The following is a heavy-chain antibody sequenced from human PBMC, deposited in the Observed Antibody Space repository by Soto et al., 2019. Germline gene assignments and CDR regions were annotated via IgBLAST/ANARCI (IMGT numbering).Heavy chain of an antibody. V-gene: IGHV4-39*01. CDR3: ARLEGLATISYYFDF. J-gene: IGHJ4*02. CDR2: IYYRGNA. Sequence: QLQLQESGPGLVKPSETLSLTCSVSDDSINSDKYYWGWIRQPPWKGLEWIGSIYYRGNAYYNPSLQARVTISLDKSKSPFSLKLNSVTAADSAVYFCARLEGLATISYYFDFWGPGALVTVSS. D-gene: IGHD3-9*01. CDR1: DDSINSDKYY.